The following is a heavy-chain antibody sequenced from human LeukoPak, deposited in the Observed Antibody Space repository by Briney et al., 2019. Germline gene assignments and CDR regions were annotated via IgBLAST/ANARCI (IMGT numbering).Heavy chain of an antibody. CDR1: GGSISSYY. CDR2: IYYSGST. D-gene: IGHD6-13*01. Sequence: SETLSLTCTVSGGSISSYYWSWIRQPPGKGLEWIGYIYYSGSTNYNPSLKSRVTISVDTSKNQFSLKLSSVSAADTAVYYCARVGIAAAGTGWFDPWGQGTLVTVSS. V-gene: IGHV4-59*08. J-gene: IGHJ5*02. CDR3: ARVGIAAAGTGWFDP.